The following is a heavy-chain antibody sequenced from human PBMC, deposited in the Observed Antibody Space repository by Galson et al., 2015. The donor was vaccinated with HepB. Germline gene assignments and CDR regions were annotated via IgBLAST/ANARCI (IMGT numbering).Heavy chain of an antibody. D-gene: IGHD3-3*01. J-gene: IGHJ4*02. V-gene: IGHV3-23*01. CDR1: GFTFSSYA. CDR2: ISGSGGST. CDR3: AKRGYDFWSGIKG. Sequence: SLRLSCAASGFTFSSYAISWVRQAPGKGLEWVSAISGSGGSTYYADSVKGRFTISRDNSKNTLYLQMNSLRAEDTAVYYCAKRGYDFWSGIKGWGQGTLVTVSS.